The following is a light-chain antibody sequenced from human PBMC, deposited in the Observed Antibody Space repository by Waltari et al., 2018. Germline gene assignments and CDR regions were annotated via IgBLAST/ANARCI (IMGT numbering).Light chain of an antibody. CDR2: AVS. V-gene: IGLV2-11*01. Sequence: QFALTQPRSVSGSPGQSVTISCTASSSDITDYNSVSWYRQYPGKPPKFMIYAVSKRPAGFADLFSGSRSGNTSSLTLSGLQAEDEGDYYCYSYVGSYTSVFGTGTKVTVL. J-gene: IGLJ1*01. CDR1: SSDITDYNS. CDR3: YSYVGSYTSV.